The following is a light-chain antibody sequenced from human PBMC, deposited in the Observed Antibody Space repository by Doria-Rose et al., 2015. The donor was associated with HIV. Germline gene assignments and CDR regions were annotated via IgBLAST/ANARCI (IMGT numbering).Light chain of an antibody. CDR2: DGS. Sequence: EIALTQSPGTLSLSPGERATLSCRASQSFSSTYLAWYQQIPGQAPSLLIYDGSTRATGIPDRFSASGSGTDFTLTINRLEPEDFALYYCHQYGTSWTFGQGTKVEI. V-gene: IGKV3-20*01. J-gene: IGKJ1*01. CDR3: HQYGTSWT. CDR1: QSFSSTY.